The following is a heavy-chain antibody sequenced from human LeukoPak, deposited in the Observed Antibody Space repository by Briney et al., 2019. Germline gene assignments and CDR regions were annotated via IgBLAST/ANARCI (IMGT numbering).Heavy chain of an antibody. Sequence: GGSLRLSCAASGFTFSSYSMNWVRQAPGKGLEWVSYISSSSSTMYYADSVKGRFTISRDNAKNSLYLQMNSLRDEDTAVYYCQVVVLYYFDYWGQGTLVTVSS. J-gene: IGHJ4*02. D-gene: IGHD3-22*01. CDR3: QVVVLYYFDY. CDR2: ISSSSSTM. CDR1: GFTFSSYS. V-gene: IGHV3-48*02.